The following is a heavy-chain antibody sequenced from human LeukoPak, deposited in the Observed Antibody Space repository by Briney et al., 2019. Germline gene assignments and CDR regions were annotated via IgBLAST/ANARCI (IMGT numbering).Heavy chain of an antibody. Sequence: PGGSLRLSCIASGFTVSRYAMSWVRQVPGKGLEWVASITNSNGKTYYADSVKGRFTISRDESENTVYLQMNSLRAEDTAVYYCAKDHPSSGWPTFEYWGQGTLVTASP. CDR2: ITNSNGKT. CDR3: AKDHPSSGWPTFEY. D-gene: IGHD6-19*01. V-gene: IGHV3-23*01. J-gene: IGHJ4*02. CDR1: GFTVSRYA.